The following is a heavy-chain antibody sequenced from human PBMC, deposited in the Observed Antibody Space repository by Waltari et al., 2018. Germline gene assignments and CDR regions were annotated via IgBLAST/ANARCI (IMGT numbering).Heavy chain of an antibody. J-gene: IGHJ3*02. V-gene: IGHV4-59*08. CDR2: IYYSGST. D-gene: IGHD6-19*01. CDR1: GGSISSYY. CDR3: ASLYSSGWYDAFDI. Sequence: QVQLQESGPGLVKPSETLSLTCTVSGGSISSYYWSWIRPPPGKGLEWIGYIYYSGSTNYNPSLKSRVTISVDTSKNQFSLKLSSVTAADTAVYYCASLYSSGWYDAFDIWGQGTMVTVSS.